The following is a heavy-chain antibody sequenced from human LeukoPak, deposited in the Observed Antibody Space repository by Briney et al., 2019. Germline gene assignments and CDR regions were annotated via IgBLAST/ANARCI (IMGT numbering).Heavy chain of an antibody. Sequence: PGGSLRLSCAASGFTFSRYSMNWVRQAPGKGLEWVSFISGNSAYIYYADSVKGRFTISRDNAKNSLYLQMNSLSAEDTAVYYCARGEYGSGSYHIDYWGQGTLVTVSS. CDR1: GFTFSRYS. CDR3: ARGEYGSGSYHIDY. CDR2: ISGNSAYI. V-gene: IGHV3-21*01. D-gene: IGHD3-10*01. J-gene: IGHJ4*02.